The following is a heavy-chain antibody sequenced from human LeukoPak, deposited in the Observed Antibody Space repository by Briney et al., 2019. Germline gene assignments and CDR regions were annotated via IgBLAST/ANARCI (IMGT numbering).Heavy chain of an antibody. V-gene: IGHV1-69*05. J-gene: IGHJ4*02. CDR2: IIPIFGTA. Sequence: SVKVSCKASGGTFISYAISWVRQAPGQGLEWMGGIIPIFGTANYAQKFQGRVTITTDESTSTAYLELSSLRSEDTAVYYCALARGGYYYVGFDYWGQGTLVTVSS. D-gene: IGHD3-22*01. CDR3: ALARGGYYYVGFDY. CDR1: GGTFISYA.